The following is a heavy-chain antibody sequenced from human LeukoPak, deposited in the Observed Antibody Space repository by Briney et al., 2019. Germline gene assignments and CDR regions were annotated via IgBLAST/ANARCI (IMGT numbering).Heavy chain of an antibody. Sequence: KTGGSLRLSCAASGFTFSSYSMNWVRQAPGKGLEWVSSISSSSSYIYYADSVKGRFTISRDNAKNSLYLQMNSLRAEDTAVYYCASSAGWLQSDDAFDIWGQGTMVTVSS. J-gene: IGHJ3*02. D-gene: IGHD5-24*01. CDR1: GFTFSSYS. CDR3: ASSAGWLQSDDAFDI. CDR2: ISSSSSYI. V-gene: IGHV3-21*01.